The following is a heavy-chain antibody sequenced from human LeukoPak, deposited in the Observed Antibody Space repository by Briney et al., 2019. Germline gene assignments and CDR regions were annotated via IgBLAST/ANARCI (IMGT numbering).Heavy chain of an antibody. V-gene: IGHV4-59*08. Sequence: PSGTLSLICCVCGGSISPYYWSWFRQPPGRGLEWIACIYYSGSSSYNPSLKRRVPRSVDTSNNEVSLKLSSVTAADTAVYYCARHGYCSGGSCYWDYWGQGTLVSVSS. D-gene: IGHD2-15*01. CDR1: GGSISPYY. CDR2: IYYSGSS. CDR3: ARHGYCSGGSCYWDY. J-gene: IGHJ4*02.